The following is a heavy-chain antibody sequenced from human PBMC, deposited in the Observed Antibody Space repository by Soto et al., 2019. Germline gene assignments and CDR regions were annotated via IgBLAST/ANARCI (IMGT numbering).Heavy chain of an antibody. D-gene: IGHD3-10*02. CDR2: ISASNGDT. Sequence: QFQLVQSGAEVKKPGASGKVSCKASGYTFTSHGISWVRQAPGQGLEWMGWISASNGDTNYAQTFQGRVTVTTDTSTRTGDMEVMSLRSEGTAVYYCASMVGGSNIDYCHYRDVGGKGTTVTVSS. CDR1: GYTFTSHG. J-gene: IGHJ6*03. V-gene: IGHV1-18*01. CDR3: ASMVGGSNIDYCHYRDV.